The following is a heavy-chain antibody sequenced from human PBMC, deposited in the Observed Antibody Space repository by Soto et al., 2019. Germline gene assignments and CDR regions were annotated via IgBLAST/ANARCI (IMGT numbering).Heavy chain of an antibody. CDR1: GFTFSSYA. CDR3: AKDSSERIAAAGYFDY. CDR2: ISGSGGST. V-gene: IGHV3-23*01. D-gene: IGHD6-13*01. Sequence: ELQLLESGGGLVQPGGSLRLSCAASGFTFSSYAMSWVRQAPGKGLEWVSAISGSGGSTYYADSVKGRFTISRDNSKNTLYLQMNSLRAEDTAVYYCAKDSSERIAAAGYFDYWGQGTLVTVSS. J-gene: IGHJ4*02.